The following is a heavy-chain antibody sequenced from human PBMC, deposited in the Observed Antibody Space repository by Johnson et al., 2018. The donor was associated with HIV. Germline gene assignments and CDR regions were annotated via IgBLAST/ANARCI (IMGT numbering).Heavy chain of an antibody. Sequence: QVQLVESGGGLVQPGGSLRLSCAASGFTVSSNYMSWVRQAPGKGLEYVASISINGDTTYYARSVQDRFTISRDNSKNTLYLQMNSLRTEDTAVYYSASLPGGMNNALDIWGRGTMVIVST. CDR2: ISINGDTT. J-gene: IGHJ3*02. CDR3: ASLPGGMNNALDI. V-gene: IGHV3-64*04. CDR1: GFTVSSNY. D-gene: IGHD1-14*01.